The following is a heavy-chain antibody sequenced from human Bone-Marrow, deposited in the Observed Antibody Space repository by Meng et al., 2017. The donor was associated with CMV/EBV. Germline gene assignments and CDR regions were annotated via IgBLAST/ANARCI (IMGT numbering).Heavy chain of an antibody. CDR1: GGSFSGYY. D-gene: IGHD1-7*01. CDR2: IYYSGST. Sequence: SETLSLTCAVYGGSFSGYYWSWIRQPPGKGLEWIGSIYYSGSTYYNPSLKSRVTISVDTSKNQFSLKLSSVTAADTAVYYCARDVGTKYGMDVWGQGTTVTVSS. V-gene: IGHV4-34*01. J-gene: IGHJ6*02. CDR3: ARDVGTKYGMDV.